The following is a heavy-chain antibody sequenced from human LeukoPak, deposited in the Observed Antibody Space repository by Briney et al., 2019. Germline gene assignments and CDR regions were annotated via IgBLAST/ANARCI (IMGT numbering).Heavy chain of an antibody. J-gene: IGHJ6*03. CDR1: GFTFYTYS. CDR2: ISSSGTYT. D-gene: IGHD3-16*01. Sequence: PGGSLRLSCAASGFTFYTYSMNWVRQAPGKGLEWVSSISSSGTYTYYADSVKGRFTISRDNAKNSLYLQMSSLTAEDTAVYYCARNKGGYYYYYMDVWGKGTTVTISS. CDR3: ARNKGGYYYYYMDV. V-gene: IGHV3-21*01.